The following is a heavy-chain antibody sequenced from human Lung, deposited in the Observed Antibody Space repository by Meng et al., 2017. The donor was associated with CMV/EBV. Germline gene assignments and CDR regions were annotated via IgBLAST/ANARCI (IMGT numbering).Heavy chain of an antibody. Sequence: ASVXVSCKGSDYNFASYGITWVRQAPGQGLEWMGWINTYNGNTKYAQKFQDRAIMTTDRSTRTAYMELRSLRSDDTAVYYCARSITIFQIDYWGQGPLVTVSS. D-gene: IGHD3-9*01. J-gene: IGHJ4*02. CDR3: ARSITIFQIDY. CDR2: INTYNGNT. CDR1: DYNFASYG. V-gene: IGHV1-18*01.